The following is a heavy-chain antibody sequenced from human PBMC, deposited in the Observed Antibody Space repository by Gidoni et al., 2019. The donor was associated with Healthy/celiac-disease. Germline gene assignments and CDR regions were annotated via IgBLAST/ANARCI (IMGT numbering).Heavy chain of an antibody. J-gene: IGHJ4*02. CDR3: ARDRQQLGFDY. CDR1: GFTFSSYS. V-gene: IGHV3-21*01. D-gene: IGHD6-13*01. CDR2: ISSSSSYI. Sequence: EVQLVESGGGLVKPGGSLRLSCAASGFTFSSYSMNWVRQAPGKGLEWVSTISSSSSYIYYADSVKGRFTISRDNAKNSLYLQMNSLRAEDTAVYYCARDRQQLGFDYWGQGTLVTVSS.